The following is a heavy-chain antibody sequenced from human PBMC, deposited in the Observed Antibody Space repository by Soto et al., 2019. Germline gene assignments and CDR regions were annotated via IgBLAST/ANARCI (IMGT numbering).Heavy chain of an antibody. Sequence: LRLSCAASGFTFSTSSMNCVRQSPGKGLEWVSYISSSSSTIYYADSVKGRFTISRDNAKNSLYLRMNSLRDEDTAVYFCASNRYSSGLNHYWGQGTLVTVS. CDR3: ASNRYSSGLNHY. V-gene: IGHV3-48*02. D-gene: IGHD6-19*01. CDR1: GFTFSTSS. CDR2: ISSSSSTI. J-gene: IGHJ4*02.